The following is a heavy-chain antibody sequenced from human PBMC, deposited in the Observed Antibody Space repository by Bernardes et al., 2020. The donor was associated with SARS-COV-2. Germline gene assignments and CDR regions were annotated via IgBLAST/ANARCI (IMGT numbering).Heavy chain of an antibody. CDR2: ITSDGSST. Sequence: GGSLRLSCAASGFTFSSYWMHWVRQAPGKGLVWVSRITSDGSSTSYADSVKGRFTISRDNAKNTLYLQMNSLRAEDTAVYYCASIGAVVTASRGGFDYWGQGTLVTVSS. CDR1: GFTFSSYW. D-gene: IGHD2-21*02. CDR3: ASIGAVVTASRGGFDY. J-gene: IGHJ4*02. V-gene: IGHV3-74*01.